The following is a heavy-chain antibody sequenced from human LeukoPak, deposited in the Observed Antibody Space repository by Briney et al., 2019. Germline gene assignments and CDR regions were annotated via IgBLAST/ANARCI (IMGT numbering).Heavy chain of an antibody. D-gene: IGHD3-22*01. CDR1: GYTFTSYA. CDR3: ARGRPIVVVTNWYFDL. CDR2: INAGNGNT. Sequence: GASVKVSCKASGYTFTSYAMHWVRQAPGQRLEWMGWINAGNGNTKYSQKFQGRVTITRDTSASTAYMELSSLRSEDTAVYYCARGRPIVVVTNWYFDLWGRGTLVTVSS. J-gene: IGHJ2*01. V-gene: IGHV1-3*01.